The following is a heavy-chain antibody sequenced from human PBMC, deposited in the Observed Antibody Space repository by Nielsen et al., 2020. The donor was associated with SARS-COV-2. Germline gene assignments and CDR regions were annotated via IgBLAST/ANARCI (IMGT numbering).Heavy chain of an antibody. V-gene: IGHV3-23*01. CDR3: AKGPRIVIVVVLDAFDI. Sequence: GESLKISCAASGFTFSSYAMSWVRQAPGKGLEWVSAISGSGGSTYYADSVKGRFTISRDNPKNTLYLQMNSLRAEDTAVYYCAKGPRIVIVVVLDAFDIWGQGTMVTVSS. J-gene: IGHJ3*02. CDR2: ISGSGGST. CDR1: GFTFSSYA. D-gene: IGHD3-22*01.